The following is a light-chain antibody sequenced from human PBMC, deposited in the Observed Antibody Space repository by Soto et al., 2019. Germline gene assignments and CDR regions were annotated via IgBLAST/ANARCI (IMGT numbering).Light chain of an antibody. V-gene: IGLV2-14*01. Sequence: QSVLTQPASVSGSPGQSITISCTGTSSDVGGYNDVSWYQQHPGKAPKLMIYDVSNRPSGVSNRISGSKSGNTASLTISGLQAEDEADYYCSSYTSSSTVVFGGGTKVTVL. CDR3: SSYTSSSTVV. CDR1: SSDVGGYND. J-gene: IGLJ2*01. CDR2: DVS.